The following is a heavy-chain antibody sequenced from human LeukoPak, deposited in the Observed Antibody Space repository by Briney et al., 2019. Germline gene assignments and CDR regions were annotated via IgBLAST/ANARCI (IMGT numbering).Heavy chain of an antibody. CDR1: GGTFISYA. CDR2: IIPIFGTA. CDR3: ARGGRAAAGSGFGY. V-gene: IGHV1-69*13. J-gene: IGHJ4*02. D-gene: IGHD6-13*01. Sequence: SVKVSCKASGGTFISYAISWVRQAPGQGLEWMGGIIPIFGTANYAQKFQGRVTITADESTSTAYMELSSLRSEDTAVYYCARGGRAAAGSGFGYWGQGTLVTVSS.